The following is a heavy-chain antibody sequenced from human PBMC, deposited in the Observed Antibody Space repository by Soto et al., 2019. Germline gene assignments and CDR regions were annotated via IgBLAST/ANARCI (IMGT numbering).Heavy chain of an antibody. CDR1: GDSISSGGYL. CDR2: IYHTGTA. CDR3: ARGRGTYTGY. J-gene: IGHJ4*02. V-gene: IGHV4-31*03. Sequence: QVQLQELGPGLVKPSQTLSLTCIVSGDSISSGGYLWTWIRQYPGKGLEWMGYIYHTGTAFYNPSLKSRLTISVDTSNNQFSLRLSSVTAADTAMYYCARGRGTYTGYWGQGTLVIVSS. D-gene: IGHD5-12*01.